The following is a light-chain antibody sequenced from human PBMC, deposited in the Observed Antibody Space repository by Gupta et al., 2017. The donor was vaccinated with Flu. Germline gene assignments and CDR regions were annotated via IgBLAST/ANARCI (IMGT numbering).Light chain of an antibody. CDR1: QSLLHSNGYNY. J-gene: IGKJ2*01. Sequence: PLSLPVTPGEPASISCRSSQSLLHSNGYNYLDWYLQKPGQSPQLLIYLGSTRASGVPDRFSGSGSGTDFTLKISRVEAEDVGVYYCRQALQTPYTFGQGTKLEIK. CDR2: LGS. CDR3: RQALQTPYT. V-gene: IGKV2-28*01.